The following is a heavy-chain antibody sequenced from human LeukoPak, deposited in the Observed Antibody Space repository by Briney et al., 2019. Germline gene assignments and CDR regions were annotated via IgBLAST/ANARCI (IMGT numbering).Heavy chain of an antibody. CDR1: GFTFSSYG. J-gene: IGHJ4*02. CDR3: AKDLRGIAAPTGFDY. Sequence: PGGSLRLSCAASGFTFSSYGMHWVRQAPGKGLEWVAVIWYDGSNKYYADSVKCRFTISRDNSKNTLYLQMNSLRAEDTAVYYCAKDLRGIAAPTGFDYWGQGTLVTVSS. D-gene: IGHD6-6*01. V-gene: IGHV3-33*06. CDR2: IWYDGSNK.